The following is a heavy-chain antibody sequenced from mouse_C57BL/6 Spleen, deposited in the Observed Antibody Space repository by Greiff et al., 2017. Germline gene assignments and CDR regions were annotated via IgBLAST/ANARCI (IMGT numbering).Heavy chain of an antibody. CDR3: ARPGAMDY. Sequence: QVQLQQSGAELARPGASVKMSCTASGYTFTSYTMHWVKQRPGQGLEWIGYINPSSGYTKYDQKFKGKATLTADKSSSTAYLQLSSLTSEDAAVYYCARPGAMDYWGQGTSVTVSS. CDR2: INPSSGYT. V-gene: IGHV1-4*01. J-gene: IGHJ4*01. CDR1: GYTFTSYT.